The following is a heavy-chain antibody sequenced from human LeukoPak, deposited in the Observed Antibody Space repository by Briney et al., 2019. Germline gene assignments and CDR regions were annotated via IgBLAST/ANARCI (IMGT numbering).Heavy chain of an antibody. Sequence: GGSLRLSCAASGFTFTSYWMGWVRQAPGNGPEWVANIKEDESEKNYVDSVKGRFTISRDNAKNSLYLQMNSLRAEDTAVYYCARFRGELLRGNWFDPWGQGTLVTVSS. J-gene: IGHJ5*02. D-gene: IGHD1-26*01. CDR1: GFTFTSYW. CDR2: IKEDESEK. V-gene: IGHV3-7*01. CDR3: ARFRGELLRGNWFDP.